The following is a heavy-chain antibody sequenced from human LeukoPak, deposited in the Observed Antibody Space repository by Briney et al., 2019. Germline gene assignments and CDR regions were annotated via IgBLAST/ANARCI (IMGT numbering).Heavy chain of an antibody. Sequence: GGSLRLSCAASGFTFSSYAISWVRQAPGKGLEWVSGISGSGVSTYYADSVKGRFTISRDNSKNTLYLQMNSLRAEDTAVYYCAKVFSSSFQSYYYYYMDVWGKGTTVTVSS. CDR2: ISGSGVST. J-gene: IGHJ6*03. CDR1: GFTFSSYA. V-gene: IGHV3-23*01. CDR3: AKVFSSSFQSYYYYYMDV. D-gene: IGHD6-6*01.